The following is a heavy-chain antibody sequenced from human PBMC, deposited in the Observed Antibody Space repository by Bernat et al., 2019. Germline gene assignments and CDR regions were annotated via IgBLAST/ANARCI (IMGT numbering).Heavy chain of an antibody. CDR2: INHSGST. J-gene: IGHJ6*02. CDR3: ARGYYDFWSGYFYYYYGMDV. V-gene: IGHV4-39*07. D-gene: IGHD3-3*01. Sequence: QLQLQESGPGLVKPSETLSLACTVSGGSISSSGYYWGWIRQPPGKGLEWIGEINHSGSTNYNPSLKSRVTISVDTSKNQFSLKLSSVTAADTAVYYCARGYYDFWSGYFYYYYGMDVWGQGTTVTVSS. CDR1: GGSISSSGYY.